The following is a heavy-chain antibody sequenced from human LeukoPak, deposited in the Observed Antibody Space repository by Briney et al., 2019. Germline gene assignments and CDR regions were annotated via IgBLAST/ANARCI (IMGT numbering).Heavy chain of an antibody. V-gene: IGHV4-39*07. D-gene: IGHD3-3*01. Sequence: PSETLSLTCTVSGVSISTSRYYWGWIRQPPGKGLEWIGNIYYTGPTYYNASLESRLTISLDKSKNHFSLRLTSVTAADTAIYYCAREIFGARAFEYWGQGILVTVSS. CDR2: IYYTGPT. J-gene: IGHJ4*02. CDR3: AREIFGARAFEY. CDR1: GVSISTSRYY.